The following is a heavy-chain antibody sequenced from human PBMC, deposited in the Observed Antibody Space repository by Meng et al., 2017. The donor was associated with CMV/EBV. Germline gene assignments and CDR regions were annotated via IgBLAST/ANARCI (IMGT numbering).Heavy chain of an antibody. D-gene: IGHD6-13*01. CDR2: ISWNSGSI. Sequence: GGSLRLSCAASGFTFDDYAMHWVRQAPGKGLEWVSGISWNSGSIGYADSVKGRFTISRDNAKNSLYLQMNSLRAEDTALYYCAKSLRIAAAGPDYGMDVWGQGTTVPSP. V-gene: IGHV3-9*01. CDR1: GFTFDDYA. CDR3: AKSLRIAAAGPDYGMDV. J-gene: IGHJ6*02.